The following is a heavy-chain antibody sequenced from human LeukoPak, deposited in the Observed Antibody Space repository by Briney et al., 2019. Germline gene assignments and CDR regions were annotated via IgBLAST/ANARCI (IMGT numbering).Heavy chain of an antibody. CDR2: ISGSGGGT. V-gene: IGHV3-23*01. CDR3: AKDLGRYRNNFFDY. CDR1: GFTFSSIA. J-gene: IGHJ4*02. D-gene: IGHD1-26*01. Sequence: GGSLRLSCAASGFTFSSIAMSWVRQAPDKGLEWVSTISGSGGGTYYADSVKGRFTISRDDSKNTLYLQMNSLRADDTAVYYCAKDLGRYRNNFFDYWGRGNLVTVSS.